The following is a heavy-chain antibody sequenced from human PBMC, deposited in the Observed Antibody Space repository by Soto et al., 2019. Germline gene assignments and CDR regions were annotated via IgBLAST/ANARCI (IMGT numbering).Heavy chain of an antibody. CDR2: IDPSDNAT. J-gene: IGHJ4*02. V-gene: IGHV1-46*01. D-gene: IGHD3-22*01. CDR3: ATNYYDSSGYLY. Sequence: QVQLVQSGAEVKKPGASVKVSCKASGHKVINYFVHWVRQAPGQGLEWLGKIDPSDNATSYAQKFQGRVTLTRDPSTNTVYVELSSLRSEDTAIYYCATNYYDSSGYLYWGQGTLVTVSS. CDR1: GHKVINYF.